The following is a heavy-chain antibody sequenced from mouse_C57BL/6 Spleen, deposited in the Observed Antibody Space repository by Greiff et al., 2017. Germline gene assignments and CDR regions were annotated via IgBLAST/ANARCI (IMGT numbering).Heavy chain of an antibody. V-gene: IGHV1-55*01. CDR3: ARKKTAQATDYFDY. CDR2: IYPGSGST. Sequence: QVQLQQPGAELVKPGASVKMSCKASGYTFTSYWITWVKQRPGQGLEWIGDIYPGSGSTNYNEKFKSKATLTVDTSSSTAYMQLSSLTSEESAVYYCARKKTAQATDYFDYWGQGTTLTVSS. J-gene: IGHJ2*01. D-gene: IGHD3-2*02. CDR1: GYTFTSYW.